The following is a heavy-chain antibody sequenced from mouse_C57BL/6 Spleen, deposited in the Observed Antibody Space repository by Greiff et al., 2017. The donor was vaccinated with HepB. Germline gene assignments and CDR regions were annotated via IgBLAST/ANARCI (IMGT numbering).Heavy chain of an antibody. J-gene: IGHJ4*01. CDR1: GFTFSDYY. V-gene: IGHV5-16*01. CDR2: INYDGSST. Sequence: EVQLVESEGGLVQPGSSMKLSCTASGFTFSDYYMAWVRQVPEKGLEWVANINYDGSSTYYLDSLKSRFIISRDNAKNILYLQMSSLKSEDTATYYCAREGSSPAWFAYWGQGTSVTVSS. CDR3: AREGSSPAWFAY. D-gene: IGHD6-2*01.